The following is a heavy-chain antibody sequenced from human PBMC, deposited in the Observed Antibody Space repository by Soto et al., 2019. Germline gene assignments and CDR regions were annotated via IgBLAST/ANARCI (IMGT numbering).Heavy chain of an antibody. CDR1: GGTFSSYA. CDR2: IIPIFGTA. V-gene: IGHV1-69*12. CDR3: ARDRAGDYPTTNWFDP. J-gene: IGHJ5*02. D-gene: IGHD4-17*01. Sequence: QVQLVQSGAEVKKPGSSVKVSCKASGGTFSSYAISWVRQAPGQGLEWMGGIIPIFGTANYAQKFQGRATITADESTSTAYMELSSLRSEDTAVYYCARDRAGDYPTTNWFDPWGQGTLVTVSS.